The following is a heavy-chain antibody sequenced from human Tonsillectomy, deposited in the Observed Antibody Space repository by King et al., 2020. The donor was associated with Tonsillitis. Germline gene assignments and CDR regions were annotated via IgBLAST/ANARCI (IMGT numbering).Heavy chain of an antibody. J-gene: IGHJ4*02. CDR2: TKPDGSEN. D-gene: IGHD2-21*01. V-gene: IGHV3-7*04. Sequence: VQLVESGGGLVQPGGNLRLSCAASGFTFSASWMTWVRQAPGKGLEWVATTKPDGSENWYVDSVKGRFTISRDNAKNSLFLQMNSRRAEDTAVYYCARDQGYSSFDYWGQGTLVTVSS. CDR1: GFTFSASW. CDR3: ARDQGYSSFDY.